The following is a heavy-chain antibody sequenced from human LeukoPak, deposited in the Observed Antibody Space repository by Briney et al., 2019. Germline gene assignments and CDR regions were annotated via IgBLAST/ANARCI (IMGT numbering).Heavy chain of an antibody. CDR2: INPNSGGT. V-gene: IGHV1-2*02. CDR3: ARVWSIIGVGGFISNFDS. J-gene: IGHJ4*02. CDR1: GYTFTGYY. D-gene: IGHD3-10*01. Sequence: ASVKVSCKASGYTFTGYYIHWVRQAPGQGLEWMGWINPNSGGTNYAQKFQGRVTMTRDTSISTAYMELSRLRSDDPAVYYWARVWSIIGVGGFISNFDSWGQGTVVTASS.